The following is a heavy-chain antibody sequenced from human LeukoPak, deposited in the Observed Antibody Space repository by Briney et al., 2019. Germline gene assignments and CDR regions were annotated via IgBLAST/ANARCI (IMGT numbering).Heavy chain of an antibody. J-gene: IGHJ5*02. CDR3: ARRDYCTSTTCYESYNWFDP. D-gene: IGHD2-2*01. CDR2: INHSGST. V-gene: IGHV4-34*01. CDR1: GGSISSYY. Sequence: PSETLSLTCTVPGGSISSYYWSWIRQPPGKGLEWIGEINHSGSTNYSPPLKRRVTISVDTSNNQFSLKLSSVTAADTAVYYCARRDYCTSTTCYESYNWFDPWGQGTLVTVSS.